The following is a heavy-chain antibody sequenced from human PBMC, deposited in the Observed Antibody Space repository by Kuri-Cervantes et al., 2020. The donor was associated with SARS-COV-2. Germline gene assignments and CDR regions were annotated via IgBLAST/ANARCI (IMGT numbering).Heavy chain of an antibody. CDR2: IWYNGSNK. V-gene: IGHV3-33*06. CDR3: SNGGIVGATPHFDY. J-gene: IGHJ4*02. Sequence: GGSLRLSCAASGFTFSSYGMHWVRQAPGKGLEWVAVIWYNGSNKYYADSVKGRFTISRDNSKNTLYLQMISLRAEDSDVYYCSNGGIVGATPHFDYWGQGTLVTVSS. D-gene: IGHD1-26*01. CDR1: GFTFSSYG.